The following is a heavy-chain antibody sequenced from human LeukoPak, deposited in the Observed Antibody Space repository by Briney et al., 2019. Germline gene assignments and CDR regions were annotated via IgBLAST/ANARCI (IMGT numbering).Heavy chain of an antibody. V-gene: IGHV4-39*01. J-gene: IGHJ4*02. CDR1: GGSISSSSYY. D-gene: IGHD1-14*01. CDR3: ASLRSTEFDY. Sequence: SETLSLTCTVSGGSISSSSYYWGWIRQPPGKGLEWIGSIFYSGSTYYNSSLKSRVTISVDTSKNQFSLKLSSMTAADTALYYCASLRSTEFDYWGQGTLVTVSS. CDR2: IFYSGST.